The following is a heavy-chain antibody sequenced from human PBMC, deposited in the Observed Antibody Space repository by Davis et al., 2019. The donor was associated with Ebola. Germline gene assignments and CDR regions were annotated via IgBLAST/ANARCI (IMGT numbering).Heavy chain of an antibody. V-gene: IGHV1-46*01. D-gene: IGHD3-3*01. CDR1: AYTFTDYY. CDR3: ARALDRLLDFDY. J-gene: IGHJ4*02. Sequence: ASVQVSCKASAYTFTDYYMNWVRQPPGQGLEWMGIIAPSGDFTRFAPKFQGRITFTTATSTNTDYMELTSLKSEDTAVYYCARALDRLLDFDYWGQGTLVTVSS. CDR2: IAPSGDFT.